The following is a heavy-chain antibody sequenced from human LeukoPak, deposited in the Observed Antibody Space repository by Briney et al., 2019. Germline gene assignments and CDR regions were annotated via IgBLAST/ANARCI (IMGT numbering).Heavy chain of an antibody. Sequence: ASVKVSCQASGYTFTGYYMHWVRQAPGQGLEWMGWINPKSGVTNYAQKFQGRVTMTRDTSISTAYMELSSLRSDDTAVYYCARVPYDSSGYDAHFDYWGQGTLVTVSS. D-gene: IGHD3-22*01. CDR1: GYTFTGYY. J-gene: IGHJ4*02. V-gene: IGHV1-2*02. CDR3: ARVPYDSSGYDAHFDY. CDR2: INPKSGVT.